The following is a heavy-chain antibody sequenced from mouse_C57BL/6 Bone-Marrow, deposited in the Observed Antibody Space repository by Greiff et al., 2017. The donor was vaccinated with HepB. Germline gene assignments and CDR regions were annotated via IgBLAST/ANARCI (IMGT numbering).Heavy chain of an antibody. V-gene: IGHV5-4*01. CDR2: ISDGGSYT. J-gene: IGHJ1*03. CDR3: AREGLLDV. Sequence: EVKLVESGGGLVKPGGSLKLSCAASGFTFSSYAMSWVRQTPEKRLEWVATISDGGSYTYYPDNVKGRFTISRDNAKNNLYLQMSHLKSEDTAMYDCAREGLLDVWGTGTTVTVSS. CDR1: GFTFSSYA. D-gene: IGHD3-1*01.